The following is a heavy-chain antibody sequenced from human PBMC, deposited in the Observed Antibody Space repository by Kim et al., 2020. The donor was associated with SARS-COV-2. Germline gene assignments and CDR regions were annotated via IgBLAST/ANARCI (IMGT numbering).Heavy chain of an antibody. J-gene: IGHJ4*02. CDR2: ISWNSGSI. Sequence: GGSLRLSCAASGFTFDDYAMHWVRQAPGKGLEWVSGISWNSGSIGYADSVKGRFTISRDNAKNSLYLQMNSLRAEDTALYYCAKGYDLGIDYWGQGTLVTVSS. D-gene: IGHD5-12*01. V-gene: IGHV3-9*01. CDR1: GFTFDDYA. CDR3: AKGYDLGIDY.